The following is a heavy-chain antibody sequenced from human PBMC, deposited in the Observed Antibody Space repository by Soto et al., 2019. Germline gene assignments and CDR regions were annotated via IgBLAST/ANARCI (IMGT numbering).Heavy chain of an antibody. V-gene: IGHV4-30-4*01. Sequence: QVQLQESGPGLVKPSQTLSLTCTVSGGSISGGGYYWSWIRQPPGKGLEWIGYIFDSGSTYYNPSLKSRVTISVDTSKNKFSLRLSSVTAADTAVYYCAREIIPLTTDWYFDLWGRGTLVTVSS. CDR1: GGSISGGGYY. CDR2: IFDSGST. D-gene: IGHD4-17*01. CDR3: AREIIPLTTDWYFDL. J-gene: IGHJ2*01.